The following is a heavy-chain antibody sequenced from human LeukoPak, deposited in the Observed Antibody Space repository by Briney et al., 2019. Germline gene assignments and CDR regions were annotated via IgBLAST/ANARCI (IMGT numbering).Heavy chain of an antibody. D-gene: IGHD2-2*01. J-gene: IGHJ4*02. CDR3: ARKGRYCSSTSCYFDY. CDR2: INHSGST. Sequence: SETLSLTCAVYGGPFSGYYWSWIRQPPGKGLEWIGEINHSGSTNYNPSLKSRVTISVDTSKNQFSLKLSSVTAADTAVYYCARKGRYCSSTSCYFDYWGQGTLVTVSS. CDR1: GGPFSGYY. V-gene: IGHV4-34*01.